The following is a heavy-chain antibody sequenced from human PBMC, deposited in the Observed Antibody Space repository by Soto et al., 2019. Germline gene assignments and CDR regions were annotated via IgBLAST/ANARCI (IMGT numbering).Heavy chain of an antibody. V-gene: IGHV3-53*01. CDR2: LYDVDGT. CDR3: ASWHEREHAYDV. J-gene: IGHJ3*01. D-gene: IGHD1-1*01. Sequence: GGSLRLSCAAFGLTVSGKKYVAWVRQAPGKGLEWISALYDVDGTYYADSVKGRFTTSSDSSKTTVYLQMNGLRPDDTAVYYCASWHEREHAYDVWGRGTTVTV. CDR1: GLTVSGKKY.